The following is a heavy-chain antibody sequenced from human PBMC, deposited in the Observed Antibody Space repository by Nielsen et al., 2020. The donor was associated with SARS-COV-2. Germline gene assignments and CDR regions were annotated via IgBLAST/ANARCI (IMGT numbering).Heavy chain of an antibody. V-gene: IGHV1-69*13. CDR2: IIPIFGTA. D-gene: IGHD6-6*01. Sequence: SVKVSCKASGGTFSSYAISWVRQAPGQGLEWMGGIIPIFGTANYAQKFQGRVTITADESTSTAYMELSSLRSEDTAVYYCARLPSSSDYYYYGIDVWGQGTTVTVSS. CDR3: ARLPSSSDYYYYGIDV. J-gene: IGHJ6*02. CDR1: GGTFSSYA.